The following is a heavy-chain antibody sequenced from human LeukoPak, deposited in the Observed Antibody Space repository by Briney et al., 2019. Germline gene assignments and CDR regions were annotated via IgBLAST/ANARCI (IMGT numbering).Heavy chain of an antibody. Sequence: GSLRLSCAASGFTFSSYGMHWVRQAPGKGLERVAVIWYDGSNKYYADSVKGRFTISRDNSKNTLYLQMNSLRAEDTAVYYCARGDSSGYYPSYFDYWGQGTLVTVSS. V-gene: IGHV3-33*01. J-gene: IGHJ4*02. D-gene: IGHD3-22*01. CDR1: GFTFSSYG. CDR3: ARGDSSGYYPSYFDY. CDR2: IWYDGSNK.